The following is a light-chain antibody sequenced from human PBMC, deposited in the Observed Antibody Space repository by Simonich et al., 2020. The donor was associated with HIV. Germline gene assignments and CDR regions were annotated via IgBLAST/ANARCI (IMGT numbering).Light chain of an antibody. CDR2: GAS. V-gene: IGKV3-15*01. Sequence: EIVMTQSPATLSVSPGERATLSCRASQSVSSNLAWYQQKPGQAPRLLIYGASTRATGIPARCSGSGSGTEFTLTISSMQSEDFAIYYCQQYNNWPLLFGQGTKVEIK. CDR1: QSVSSN. J-gene: IGKJ2*01. CDR3: QQYNNWPLL.